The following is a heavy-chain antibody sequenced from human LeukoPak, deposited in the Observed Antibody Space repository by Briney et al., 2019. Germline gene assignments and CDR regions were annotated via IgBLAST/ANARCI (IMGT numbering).Heavy chain of an antibody. CDR2: INHSGST. J-gene: IGHJ4*02. Sequence: SETLSLTCAVYGGSFSGYYWSWIRQPPGKGLEWIGEINHSGSTNYNPSLKSRVTISVDTSKNQFSLKLSSVTAADTAVYYCARTLPSGSGDYWGQGTLVTVSS. CDR3: ARTLPSGSGDY. D-gene: IGHD3-10*01. V-gene: IGHV4-34*01. CDR1: GGSFSGYY.